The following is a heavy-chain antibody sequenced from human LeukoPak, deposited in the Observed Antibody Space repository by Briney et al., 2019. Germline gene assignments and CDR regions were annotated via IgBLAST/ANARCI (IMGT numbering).Heavy chain of an antibody. CDR1: GFTFSSYG. V-gene: IGHV3-9*01. J-gene: IGHJ5*02. Sequence: GGSLRLSCAASGFTFSSYGMHWVRQAPGKGLEWVSGISWNSGNIDYADSVKGRFTISRDNAKNSLYLQMNSLRAEDTALYYCAKVSDSSSWYSWFDPWGQGTLVTVSS. CDR3: AKVSDSSSWYSWFDP. D-gene: IGHD6-13*01. CDR2: ISWNSGNI.